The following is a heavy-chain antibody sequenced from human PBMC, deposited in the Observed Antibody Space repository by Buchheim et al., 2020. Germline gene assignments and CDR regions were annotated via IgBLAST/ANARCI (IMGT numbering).Heavy chain of an antibody. D-gene: IGHD3-10*01. Sequence: VQLVESGGGLVQPGESLRLSCAASGFDVGSNYMSWVRQAPGKGLEWVSAIYSGGATYYVDSVKGRFTISRDKSKNTLYLQMSSLRSEDTAVYYCTRAIYVSGSYEYWGQGAL. J-gene: IGHJ4*02. CDR3: TRAIYVSGSYEY. CDR2: IYSGGAT. V-gene: IGHV3-66*02. CDR1: GFDVGSNY.